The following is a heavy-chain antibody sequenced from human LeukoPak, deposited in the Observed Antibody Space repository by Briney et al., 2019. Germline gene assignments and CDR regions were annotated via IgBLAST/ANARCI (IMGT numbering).Heavy chain of an antibody. CDR3: AKVFLPPSPPVVVTKIGLAYFDY. J-gene: IGHJ4*02. Sequence: PGGSLRLSCAASGFTFSSYWMSWVRQAPGKGLEWVSTISGSGGSTYYADSVKGRFTISRDNSKYTLYLQMNSLRAEDTAVYYCAKVFLPPSPPVVVTKIGLAYFDYWGQGTLVTVSS. CDR1: GFTFSSYW. CDR2: ISGSGGST. D-gene: IGHD3-22*01. V-gene: IGHV3-23*01.